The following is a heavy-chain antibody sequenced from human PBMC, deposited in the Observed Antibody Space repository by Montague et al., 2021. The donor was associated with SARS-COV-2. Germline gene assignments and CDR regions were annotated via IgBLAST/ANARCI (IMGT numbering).Heavy chain of an antibody. J-gene: IGHJ4*02. CDR3: SGGLLWFGELGY. CDR1: GFTFSSYA. CDR2: ISYDGNNK. V-gene: IGHV3-30*04. Sequence: SLRLSCAASGFTFSSYAMHWVRQAPGKGLEWVAVISYDGNNKYYADSVKGRFTISRDNSKNTLYLQMNSLRAEDTAVYYCSGGLLWFGELGYWGQGTLVTVSS. D-gene: IGHD3-10*01.